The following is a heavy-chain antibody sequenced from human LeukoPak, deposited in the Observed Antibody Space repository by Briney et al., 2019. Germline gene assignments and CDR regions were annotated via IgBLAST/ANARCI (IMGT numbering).Heavy chain of an antibody. D-gene: IGHD5-24*01. Sequence: GGSLRLSCAASGFTVSSHYMSWVRQAPGKGLECVSVLYSGGSTYYADSVKGRFTISRDNSKNTLYLQMNSLRAEDTAVYYCARDYDGYADYWGQGTLVTVSS. J-gene: IGHJ4*02. V-gene: IGHV3-66*01. CDR1: GFTVSSHY. CDR2: LYSGGST. CDR3: ARDYDGYADY.